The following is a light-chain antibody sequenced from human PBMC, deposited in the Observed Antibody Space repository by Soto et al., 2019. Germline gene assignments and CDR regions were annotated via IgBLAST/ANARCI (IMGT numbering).Light chain of an antibody. V-gene: IGKV3-11*01. CDR2: DAF. Sequence: EIVLTKSPATPPLSTRVRATLPCRASQSVSSFLAWYQQKPGQAPRLLIYDAFNRAIGIPARFSGSGSGTDFSLTISSLEPEDFAVYYCQQRSNWLTFGGGTKVDIK. CDR1: QSVSSF. CDR3: QQRSNWLT. J-gene: IGKJ4*01.